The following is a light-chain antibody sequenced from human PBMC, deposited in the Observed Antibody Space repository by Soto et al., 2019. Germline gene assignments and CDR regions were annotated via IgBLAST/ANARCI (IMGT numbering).Light chain of an antibody. J-gene: IGKJ4*01. Sequence: EIVMTQSPVTLSLSPGDTATLSCRASQTITSNLAWYQQKPGQPPRLLIYGASTRATGIPARFSRSGSGTEFTLTITNLQSEDFAVYYCQQYSSWVTFGGGTQLEI. CDR3: QQYSSWVT. CDR1: QTITSN. CDR2: GAS. V-gene: IGKV3-15*01.